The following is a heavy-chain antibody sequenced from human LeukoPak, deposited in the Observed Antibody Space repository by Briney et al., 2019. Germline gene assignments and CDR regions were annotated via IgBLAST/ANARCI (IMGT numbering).Heavy chain of an antibody. Sequence: GGSLRLSCVGSGFSFSDYYMSWIRQAPGKGLEWVSYISSSGSTKYYADSVKGRFTISRDNAKNSYLQMNSLRAEDTAVYYCARDGHAYGRGSPHYWGQGTLVTVSS. D-gene: IGHD3-10*01. CDR3: ARDGHAYGRGSPHY. J-gene: IGHJ4*02. V-gene: IGHV3-11*01. CDR2: ISSSGSTK. CDR1: GFSFSDYY.